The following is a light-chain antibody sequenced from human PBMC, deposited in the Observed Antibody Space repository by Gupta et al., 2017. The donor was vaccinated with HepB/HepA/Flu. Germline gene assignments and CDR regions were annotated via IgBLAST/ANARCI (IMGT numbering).Light chain of an antibody. CDR1: SNDIGYYTH. J-gene: IGLJ3*02. CDR3: SAYGRGNAWV. CDR2: EVS. Sequence: PASVSGSPGQSITISCTGPSNDIGYYTHVSWYQQYPGKAPKVIIHEVSQRPSGISTRFSGSKSGNTASLTISGLQAEDETDYYGSAYGRGNAWVFGGGTRLTVL. V-gene: IGLV2-23*02.